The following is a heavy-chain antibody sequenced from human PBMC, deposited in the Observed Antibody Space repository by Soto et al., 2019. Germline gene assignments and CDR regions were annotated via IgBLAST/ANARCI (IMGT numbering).Heavy chain of an antibody. CDR1: GYTFTSYG. V-gene: IGHV1-18*01. CDR3: ARDDWGYCSGGSCSSGVDDFDY. CDR2: ISAYNGNT. D-gene: IGHD2-15*01. Sequence: QVQLVQSGAEVKKPGASVKVSCKASGYTFTSYGISWVRQAPGQGLEWMGWISAYNGNTNYAQKLQGRDTMTTDTSTSTAHMELRSLRADDTAVYYSARDDWGYCSGGSCSSGVDDFDYGGQGTLVTVSS. J-gene: IGHJ4*02.